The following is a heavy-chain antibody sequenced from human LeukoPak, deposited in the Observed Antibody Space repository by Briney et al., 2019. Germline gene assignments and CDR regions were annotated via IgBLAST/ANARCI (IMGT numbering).Heavy chain of an antibody. D-gene: IGHD6-19*01. J-gene: IGHJ5*02. Sequence: RRASVKVSCKASGGTFSSYAISWVRQAPGQGLEWMGGIIPIFGTANYAQKFQGRVTITADESTSTAYMELSSLRSEDTAVYYCARKVGSGWYLELHNWFDPWGQGTLVTVSS. V-gene: IGHV1-69*13. CDR3: ARKVGSGWYLELHNWFDP. CDR2: IIPIFGTA. CDR1: GGTFSSYA.